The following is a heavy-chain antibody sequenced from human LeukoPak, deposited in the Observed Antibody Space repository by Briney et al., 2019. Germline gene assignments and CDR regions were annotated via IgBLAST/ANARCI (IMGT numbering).Heavy chain of an antibody. V-gene: IGHV4-59*01. Sequence: SETLSLTCTVSGGSISGYYWSWIRQPPGKGLEWTGYIYYSGSTNYNPSLKSRVTISVDTSKNQFSLKLSSVTAADTAVYYCARDPILWGFDYWGQGTLVTVSS. CDR2: IYYSGST. CDR1: GGSISGYY. CDR3: ARDPILWGFDY. J-gene: IGHJ4*02. D-gene: IGHD3-10*01.